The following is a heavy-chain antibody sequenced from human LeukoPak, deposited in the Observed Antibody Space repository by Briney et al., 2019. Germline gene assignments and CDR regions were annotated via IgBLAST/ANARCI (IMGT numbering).Heavy chain of an antibody. CDR3: ARDDYYDSSGFFDY. V-gene: IGHV4-39*07. D-gene: IGHD3-22*01. CDR2: IYYSGST. CDR1: GGSLSSSSYY. J-gene: IGHJ4*02. Sequence: SETLSLTRTFSGGSLSSSSYYWGWIRQPPGKGLEWLGSIYYSGSTYYKPSLKSRVTISVDTSKNQFSLKLSSVTAADTAVYYCARDDYYDSSGFFDYWGQGTLVTVSS.